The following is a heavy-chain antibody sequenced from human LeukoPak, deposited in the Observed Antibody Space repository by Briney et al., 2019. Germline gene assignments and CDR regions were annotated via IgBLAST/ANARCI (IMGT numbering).Heavy chain of an antibody. CDR2: INSDGSST. D-gene: IGHD3-10*01. J-gene: IGHJ4*02. V-gene: IGHV3-74*01. Sequence: GGSLRLSCAASEFSVGSNYMTWVRQAPGKGLVWVSRINSDGSSTSYADSVKGRFTISRDNAKNTLYLQMDSLRAEDTAVYYCARERTPKPYYGSGDYDRFFENWGQGTLVTVSS. CDR3: ARERTPKPYYGSGDYDRFFEN. CDR1: EFSVGSNY.